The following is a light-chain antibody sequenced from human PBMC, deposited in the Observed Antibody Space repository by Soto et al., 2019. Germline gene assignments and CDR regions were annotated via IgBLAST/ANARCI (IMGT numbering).Light chain of an antibody. Sequence: EIVLTQSPATLSLSPGERTTLSCRASQSVSSYLAWYQQKPGQAPRLLIYDATNRATGNPARFSGSGSGTDFTLTISSLEPEDFAVYYCHQRSNWPITFGQGTRLEIK. J-gene: IGKJ5*01. CDR3: HQRSNWPIT. CDR2: DAT. V-gene: IGKV3-11*01. CDR1: QSVSSY.